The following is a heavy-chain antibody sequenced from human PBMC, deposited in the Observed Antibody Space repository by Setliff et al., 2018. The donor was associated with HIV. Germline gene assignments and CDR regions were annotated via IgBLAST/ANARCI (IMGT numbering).Heavy chain of an antibody. Sequence: PGGSLRLSCAASGFTFSSYAMHWVRQSPAKGLEWVAVIWYDGSHKYYADSVRGRFTIYKDNSKNTLFLQMNSLTAEDTAVYYCAKDGSSGYYYYYMDVWGKGTTVTVSS. CDR1: GFTFSSYA. D-gene: IGHD2-8*02. J-gene: IGHJ6*03. V-gene: IGHV3-33*06. CDR3: AKDGSSGYYYYYMDV. CDR2: IWYDGSHK.